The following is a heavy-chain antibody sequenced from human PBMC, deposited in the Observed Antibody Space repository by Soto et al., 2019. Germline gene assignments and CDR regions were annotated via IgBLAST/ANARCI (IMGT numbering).Heavy chain of an antibody. CDR2: IYYSGST. D-gene: IGHD4-4*01. CDR1: GGSISSYY. CDR3: ARVPTTPVTPGRYYYYYYYMDV. Sequence: SETLSLTCTVSGGSISSYYWSWIRQPPGKGLEWIGYIYYSGSTNYNPSLKSRVTISVDTSKNQFSLKLSSVTAADTAVYYCARVPTTPVTPGRYYYYYYYMDVWGKGTTVTVSS. J-gene: IGHJ6*03. V-gene: IGHV4-59*01.